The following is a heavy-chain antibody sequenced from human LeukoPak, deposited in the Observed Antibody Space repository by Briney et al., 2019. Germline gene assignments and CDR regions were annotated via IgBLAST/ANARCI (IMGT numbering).Heavy chain of an antibody. V-gene: IGHV3-74*01. D-gene: IGHD2-8*01. CDR2: INSDGSST. CDR3: AKDMRYCTNGVCYTSDYYYGMDV. Sequence: GGSLRLSCAASGFTFSSYWMHWVRQAPGKGLVWVSRINSDGSSTSYADSVKGRFTISRDNAKNTLYLQMNSLRAEDTALYYCAKDMRYCTNGVCYTSDYYYGMDVWGQGTTVTVSS. J-gene: IGHJ6*02. CDR1: GFTFSSYW.